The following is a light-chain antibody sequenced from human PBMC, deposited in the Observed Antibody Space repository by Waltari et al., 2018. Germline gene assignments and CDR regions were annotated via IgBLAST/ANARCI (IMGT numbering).Light chain of an antibody. CDR3: QVWDSSSDSVV. CDR1: GIRGKS. CDR2: EDV. J-gene: IGLJ2*01. Sequence: SYVLTQPPSVSVAPGKTATITCGADGIRGKSAHWYQQKPGRAPVLVPYEDVGRPSGIPGRFSGSNSGNTATLTVTRVEAGDEADYYCQVWDSSSDSVVFGGGTKLTVL. V-gene: IGLV3-21*01.